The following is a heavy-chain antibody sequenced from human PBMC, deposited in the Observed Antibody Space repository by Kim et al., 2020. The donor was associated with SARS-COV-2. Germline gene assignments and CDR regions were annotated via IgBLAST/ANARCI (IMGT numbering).Heavy chain of an antibody. J-gene: IGHJ6*02. Sequence: SETLSLTCTVSGGSISSYYWSWIRQPPGKGLEWIGYIYYSGSTNYNPSLKSRVTISVDTSKNQFSLKLSSVTAADTAVYYCARGGAPRDYYYYYGMDVWGQGTTVTISS. V-gene: IGHV4-59*01. D-gene: IGHD3-16*01. CDR3: ARGGAPRDYYYYYGMDV. CDR1: GGSISSYY. CDR2: IYYSGST.